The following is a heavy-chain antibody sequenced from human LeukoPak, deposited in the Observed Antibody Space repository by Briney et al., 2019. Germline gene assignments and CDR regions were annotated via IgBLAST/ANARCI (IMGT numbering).Heavy chain of an antibody. CDR2: INTDGSST. CDR1: GFTFSRYW. D-gene: IGHD3-16*02. V-gene: IGHV3-74*01. Sequence: GGSLRLSCAASGFTFSRYWMHWVRQAPGKGLVWVSRINTDGSSTSYADSVKGRFTISRDNAKNTLYLRMNSLRVEDTAVYYCTRGYPIFDYWGQGTQVTVSS. J-gene: IGHJ4*02. CDR3: TRGYPIFDY.